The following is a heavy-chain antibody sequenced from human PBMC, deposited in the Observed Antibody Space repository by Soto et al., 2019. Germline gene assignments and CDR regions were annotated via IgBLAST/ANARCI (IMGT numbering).Heavy chain of an antibody. Sequence: PSETLSLTCTVSGGSISSSSYYWGWIRQPPGKGLEWIGSIYYSGSTYYNPSLKSRVTISVDTSKNQFSLKLSSVTAADTAVYYCPRHHYYDILTGLYYFDYWGHGTLVTVSS. CDR1: GGSISSSSYY. J-gene: IGHJ4*01. CDR3: PRHHYYDILTGLYYFDY. CDR2: IYYSGST. V-gene: IGHV4-39*01. D-gene: IGHD3-9*01.